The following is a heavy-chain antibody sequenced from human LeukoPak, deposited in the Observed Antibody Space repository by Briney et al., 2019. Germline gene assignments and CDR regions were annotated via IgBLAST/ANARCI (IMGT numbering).Heavy chain of an antibody. V-gene: IGHV4-61*02. CDR2: IYTSGST. Sequence: SETLSLTCTVSGGSISSGSYYWSWIRQPAGKGLEWIGRIYTSGSTNYNPSLKSRVTISVDTSKNQFSLKLSSVTAADTAVYYCARGAILRYFDWWNYYYYYMDVWGKGTTVTVSS. D-gene: IGHD3-9*01. CDR1: GGSISSGSYY. J-gene: IGHJ6*03. CDR3: ARGAILRYFDWWNYYYYYMDV.